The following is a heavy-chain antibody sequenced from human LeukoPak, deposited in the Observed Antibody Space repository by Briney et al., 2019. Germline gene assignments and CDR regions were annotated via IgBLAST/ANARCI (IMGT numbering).Heavy chain of an antibody. CDR2: ISYDGSNK. Sequence: GRSLRLSCAASAFTFSSYGMHWVRQAPGKGVEWVAVISYDGSNKYYADSVKGRFNIPRDNSKNTLYLQMNSLRAEDTAVYYCANPQLWFDPWGQGTLVTVSS. J-gene: IGHJ5*02. D-gene: IGHD1-1*01. CDR3: ANPQLWFDP. V-gene: IGHV3-30*18. CDR1: AFTFSSYG.